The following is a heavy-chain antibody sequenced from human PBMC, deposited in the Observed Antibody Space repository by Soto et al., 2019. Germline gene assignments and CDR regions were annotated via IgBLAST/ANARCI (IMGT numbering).Heavy chain of an antibody. Sequence: SVKVSCKASGGTFSSYAISWVRQAPGQGLEWMGGIIPIFGTANYAQKFQGRVTITADKSTSTAYMELSSLRSEDTAVYYCARGHLAYCSGGSCYLDYWGQGTLVTVS. CDR2: IIPIFGTA. CDR1: GGTFSSYA. D-gene: IGHD2-15*01. CDR3: ARGHLAYCSGGSCYLDY. J-gene: IGHJ4*02. V-gene: IGHV1-69*06.